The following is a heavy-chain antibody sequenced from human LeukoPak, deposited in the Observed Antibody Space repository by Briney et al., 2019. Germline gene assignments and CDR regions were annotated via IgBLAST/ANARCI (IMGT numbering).Heavy chain of an antibody. Sequence: GESLKISCKGSGYSFTSYWISWVRQMSGKGLEWMGTIDPSDSYTNYSPSFQGHVTISADKSISTAYLQWSSLKASDTAVYYCARTHYYYDTSGYYYPFDYWGQGTLVTVSS. V-gene: IGHV5-10-1*01. CDR3: ARTHYYYDTSGYYYPFDY. D-gene: IGHD3-22*01. J-gene: IGHJ4*02. CDR1: GYSFTSYW. CDR2: IDPSDSYT.